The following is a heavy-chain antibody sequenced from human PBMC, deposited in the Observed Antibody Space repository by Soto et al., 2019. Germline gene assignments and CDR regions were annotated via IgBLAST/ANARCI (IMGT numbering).Heavy chain of an antibody. CDR2: MWPSGGT. CDR1: GVSIGSPNW. J-gene: IGHJ5*02. D-gene: IGHD2-8*01. Sequence: SETLSLTCAVSGVSIGSPNWWTWVRQAPGKGLEWIGEMWPSGGTTYNPSLRNRVTISVDNSKNHLSLTLTSVTAADTAIYYCARCLHCSNGGRFDPWGQGVLVTVSS. CDR3: ARCLHCSNGGRFDP. V-gene: IGHV4-4*02.